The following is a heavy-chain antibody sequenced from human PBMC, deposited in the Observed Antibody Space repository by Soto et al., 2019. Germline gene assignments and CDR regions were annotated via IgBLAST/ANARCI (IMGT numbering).Heavy chain of an antibody. CDR1: GGSISSGGYY. V-gene: IGHV4-31*03. J-gene: IGHJ6*02. Sequence: QVQLQESGPGLVKPSQTLSLTCTVSGGSISSGGYYWSWIRQHPGKSLEWIGYIYYSGSTYYNPSLKSRVTISVDTSKNQFSLKLSSVTAADTAVYYCARGSFAPHFYYYYGMDVWGQGTTVTVSS. CDR2: IYYSGST. CDR3: ARGSFAPHFYYYYGMDV. D-gene: IGHD3-10*01.